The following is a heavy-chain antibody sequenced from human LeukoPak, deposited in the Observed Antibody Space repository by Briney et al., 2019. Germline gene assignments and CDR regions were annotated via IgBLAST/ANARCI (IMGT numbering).Heavy chain of an antibody. V-gene: IGHV4-34*01. CDR1: GGSFSGYY. D-gene: IGHD6-19*01. CDR2: INHSGST. J-gene: IGHJ5*02. CDR3: ARCSGWSNWFDP. Sequence: SETLSLTCAVYGGSFSGYYWSWIRQPPGEGLEWIGEINHSGSTNYNPSLKSRVTISVDTSKNQFSLKLSSVTAADTAVYYCARCSGWSNWFDPWGQGTLVTVSS.